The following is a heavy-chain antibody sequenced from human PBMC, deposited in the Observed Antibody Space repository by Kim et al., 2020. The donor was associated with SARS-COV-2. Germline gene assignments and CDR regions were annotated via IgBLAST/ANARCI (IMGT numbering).Heavy chain of an antibody. V-gene: IGHV1-8*01. Sequence: ASVKVSCKASGYTFTSYDINWVRQATGQGLEWMGWMNPNSGNTGYAQKFQGRVTMTRNTSISPAYMELSSLRSEDTAVYYCARPSTSGSSSWYFDFWGRGTLVTVSS. CDR2: MNPNSGNT. CDR3: ARPSTSGSSSWYFDF. CDR1: GYTFTSYD. J-gene: IGHJ2*01. D-gene: IGHD6-6*01.